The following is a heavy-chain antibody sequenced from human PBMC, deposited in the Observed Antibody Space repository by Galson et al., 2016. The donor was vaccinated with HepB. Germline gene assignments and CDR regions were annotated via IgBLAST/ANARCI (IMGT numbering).Heavy chain of an antibody. CDR2: INPSSVDT. Sequence: SVKVSCKASGFTFTDYFIHWVRQAPGQGLEWMGRINPSSVDTNYAQNFQGRVTLTRDTSISTAYMELTSLTSDDTAVYYCASSISVRGNLHFDFWGQGTLVTVSS. CDR1: GFTFTDYF. V-gene: IGHV1-2*06. J-gene: IGHJ4*02. D-gene: IGHD3-9*01. CDR3: ASSISVRGNLHFDF.